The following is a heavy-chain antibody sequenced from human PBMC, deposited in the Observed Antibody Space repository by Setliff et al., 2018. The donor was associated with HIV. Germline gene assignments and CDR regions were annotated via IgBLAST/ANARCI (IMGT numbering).Heavy chain of an antibody. CDR3: ATAGEMATIGYYYYYMGV. D-gene: IGHD3-10*01. V-gene: IGHV1-69*13. J-gene: IGHJ6*03. CDR1: GGTFRRSA. CDR2: IIPMFGTT. Sequence: SVKVSCKASGGTFRRSAVSWVRQAPGRGLEWMGGIIPMFGTTNFAQKFQDRVTITADESTSTVYMELSSLRYEDTAVYYCATAGEMATIGYYYYYMGVWGEGTTVTVSS.